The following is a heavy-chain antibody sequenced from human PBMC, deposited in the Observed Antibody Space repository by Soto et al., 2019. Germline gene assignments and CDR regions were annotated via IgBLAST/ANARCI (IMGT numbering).Heavy chain of an antibody. J-gene: IGHJ4*02. CDR2: IHSSGTT. CDR1: SGSINSFY. V-gene: IGHV4-4*07. D-gene: IGHD1-7*01. CDR3: ARDRIIGTSYSDY. Sequence: SETLSLTCTVSSGSINSFYWAWMRQPAGKGLEWIGRIHSSGTTNYDPSLSSRVTMSVDPSKNQFSLRLTSVTAADTAVYYCARDRIIGTSYSDYWGQGILVTVSS.